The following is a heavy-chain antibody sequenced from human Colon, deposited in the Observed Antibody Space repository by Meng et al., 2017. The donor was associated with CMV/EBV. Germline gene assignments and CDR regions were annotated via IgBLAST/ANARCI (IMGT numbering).Heavy chain of an antibody. CDR1: VGTIPVDTFH. CDR3: ARDCCNMRSWFDP. Sequence: QRQPARSWRVHASASLSPSTPVPVGTIPVDTFHWGLSRQPPGKGLEWIGSIYYSGIIYYNTSLTSRVTISVDTSRNRFSLKLTSLTAADTAVYYCARDCCNMRSWFDPWGQGILVTVSS. D-gene: IGHD2/OR15-2a*01. V-gene: IGHV4-39*07. CDR2: IYYSGII. J-gene: IGHJ5*02.